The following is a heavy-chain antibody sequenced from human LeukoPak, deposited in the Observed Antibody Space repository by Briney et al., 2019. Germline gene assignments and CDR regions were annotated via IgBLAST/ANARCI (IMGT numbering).Heavy chain of an antibody. J-gene: IGHJ4*02. CDR1: GGSISSSNW. D-gene: IGHD3-3*01. CDR3: ARGVHYDFWSGADFDY. V-gene: IGHV4-4*02. Sequence: SETLSLTCAVSGGSISSSNWWGWVRQPPGKGLEWIGEIYHSGSTNYNPSLKSRVTISVDTSKNQFSLKLSSVTAADTAVYYCARGVHYDFWSGADFDYWGQGTLVTVSS. CDR2: IYHSGST.